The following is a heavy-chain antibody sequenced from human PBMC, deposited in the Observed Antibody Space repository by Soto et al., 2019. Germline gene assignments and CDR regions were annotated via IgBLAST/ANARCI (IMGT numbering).Heavy chain of an antibody. CDR2: IDYTGNT. CDR1: GGSISSGGTGSY. D-gene: IGHD1-1*01. CDR3: ASGHDAYKVRY. J-gene: IGHJ4*02. Sequence: QVQLQESGPGLVKPSQTLSLTCTVSGGSISSGGTGSYWTWIRQLPGKGLEWIGYIDYTGNTYYNPSLKSRPNISIDTYENQFSLKLTSVTAADTAVYFCASGHDAYKVRYWGQGTLVTVSS. V-gene: IGHV4-31*03.